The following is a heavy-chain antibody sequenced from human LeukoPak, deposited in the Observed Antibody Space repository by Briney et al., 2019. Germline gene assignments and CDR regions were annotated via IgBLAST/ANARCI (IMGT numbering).Heavy chain of an antibody. J-gene: IGHJ6*04. D-gene: IGHD2-2*01. CDR2: ISYDGSNK. V-gene: IGHV3-30*01. CDR3: AKSSTSWDV. Sequence: GGSLRLSCAASGFTFSSYAMHWVRQAPGKGLEWVAVISYDGSNKYYADSVKGRFTISRDNSKNTLYLQMNSLRAEDTAVYYCAKSSTSWDVWGKGTTVTSPQ. CDR1: GFTFSSYA.